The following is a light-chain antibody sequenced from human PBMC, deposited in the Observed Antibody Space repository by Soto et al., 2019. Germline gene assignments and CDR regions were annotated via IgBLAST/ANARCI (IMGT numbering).Light chain of an antibody. CDR3: QQFSSSLT. Sequence: EIVLTQSPGTVSLSPGETATLSCRASQTISTSYLAWYQQKPGQAPRLFIYGTSSRAAGIPDRFSGSGSGTDFTLTINRLEPEDVAVYFCQQFSSSLTFGGGTKVEIK. CDR1: QTISTSY. J-gene: IGKJ4*01. CDR2: GTS. V-gene: IGKV3-20*01.